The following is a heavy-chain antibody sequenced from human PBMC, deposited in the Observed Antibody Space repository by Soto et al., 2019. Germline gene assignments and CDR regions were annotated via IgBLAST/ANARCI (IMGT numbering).Heavy chain of an antibody. J-gene: IGHJ4*02. V-gene: IGHV3-23*01. CDR3: AKADRDFWSGYFRHYFDN. D-gene: IGHD3-3*01. CDR1: GFSFSNYA. Sequence: EMQLLESGGGLVQPGGSLRLACAASGFSFSNYAMTWVRQAPGKGLEWVAIISGSGFRTYYAGSVKGRITISRDNSKNTLYLQLNRLSAEETAVYYCAKADRDFWSGYFRHYFDNWGQGTLVTVSS. CDR2: ISGSGFRT.